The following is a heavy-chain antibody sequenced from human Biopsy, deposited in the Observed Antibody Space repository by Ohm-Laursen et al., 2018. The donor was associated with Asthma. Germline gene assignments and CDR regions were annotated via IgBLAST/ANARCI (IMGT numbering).Heavy chain of an antibody. CDR3: AKDERLYYGSDSKYMQPVPLGD. V-gene: IGHV3-33*03. D-gene: IGHD3-10*01. CDR1: GFVFSAHG. Sequence: SLRPSCAASGFVFSAHGMHWVRQAPGKGLEWVALIWYDGRRKSYTDSVRGRFTISRDKSENTLYLQMNSLRAEDTAVYYCAKDERLYYGSDSKYMQPVPLGDWGQGTLVIVSA. CDR2: IWYDGRRK. J-gene: IGHJ4*02.